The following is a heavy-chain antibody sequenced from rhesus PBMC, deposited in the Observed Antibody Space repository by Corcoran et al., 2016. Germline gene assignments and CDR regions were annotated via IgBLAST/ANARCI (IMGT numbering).Heavy chain of an antibody. CDR2: ISGSSGST. J-gene: IGHJ3*01. CDR1: GYSISSGYY. CDR3: ARHSGSWNVIPDAFDF. V-gene: IGHV4-99*01. D-gene: IGHD6-25*01. Sequence: QVQLQESGPGLVKPSETLSLSCAVSGYSISSGYYWGWLRQHPGQGLEYIGYISGSSGSTYYNPSLKSRVTISKDTSKNQFSLKLNSVTAADTAVYYCARHSGSWNVIPDAFDFWGQGLRVTVSS.